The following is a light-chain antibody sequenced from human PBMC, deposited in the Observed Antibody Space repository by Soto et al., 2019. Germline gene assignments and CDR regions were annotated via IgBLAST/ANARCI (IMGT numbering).Light chain of an antibody. Sequence: DTVLTQSPGTLSLSPGERATLSCRVSQTISSTYLAWYQQKPGQAPRLLIYGASSRATGIPDRFSGSGSGTDFTLTISRLEPEDFAVYYCQQYGSSPPWTFGQGTRVEIK. J-gene: IGKJ1*01. CDR3: QQYGSSPPWT. V-gene: IGKV3-20*01. CDR1: QTISSTY. CDR2: GAS.